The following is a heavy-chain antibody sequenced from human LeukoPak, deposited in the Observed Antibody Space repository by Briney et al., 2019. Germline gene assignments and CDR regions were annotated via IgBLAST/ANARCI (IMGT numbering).Heavy chain of an antibody. D-gene: IGHD1-26*01. CDR1: GFTFSSYE. V-gene: IGHV3-48*03. Sequence: GGSLRLSCAASGFTFSSYEMNWVRQAPGKGLEWVSYISSSGSTIYYADSVKGRFTISRDNAKNSLYLQMNSLRAEDTAVYYCERFGSWELPRDYWGQGTLVTVSS. J-gene: IGHJ4*02. CDR3: ERFGSWELPRDY. CDR2: ISSSGSTI.